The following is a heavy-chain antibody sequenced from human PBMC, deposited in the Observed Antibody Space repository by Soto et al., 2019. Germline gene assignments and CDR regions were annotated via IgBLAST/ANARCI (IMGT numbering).Heavy chain of an antibody. J-gene: IGHJ4*02. CDR3: ARDLDDDFWSGYYPYYFDS. Sequence: EVQLVESGGGLVQPGGSLRLSCAASGFTFSSYSMNWVSQAPGKGLEWVSYISSSSSTIYYADSVKGRFTISRDNAKNSLYLQMNSLRAEDTAVYYCARDLDDDFWSGYYPYYFDSWGQGTLVTVSS. CDR2: ISSSSSTI. V-gene: IGHV3-48*01. CDR1: GFTFSSYS. D-gene: IGHD3-3*01.